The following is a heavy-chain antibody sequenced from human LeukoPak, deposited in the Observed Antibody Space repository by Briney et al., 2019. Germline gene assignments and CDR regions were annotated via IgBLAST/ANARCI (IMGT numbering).Heavy chain of an antibody. CDR3: ATDHLMVRGNHWFDP. J-gene: IGHJ5*02. CDR2: INPNSGGT. V-gene: IGHV1-2*02. CDR1: GYTFTGYY. Sequence: ASVKVSCKASGYTFTGYYMHWVRQAPGQGLEWMGWINPNSGGTNYAQKFQGRVTMTRDTSISTAYMELSRLRSEDTAVYYCATDHLMVRGNHWFDPWGQGTLVTVSS. D-gene: IGHD3-10*01.